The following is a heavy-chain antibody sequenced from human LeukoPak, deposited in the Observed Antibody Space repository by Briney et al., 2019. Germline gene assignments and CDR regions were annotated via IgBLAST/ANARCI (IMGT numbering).Heavy chain of an antibody. CDR1: GFTFSSYA. CDR2: ISNNGGYT. Sequence: PGGSLRLSCAASGFTFSSYAMSWVRQAPGKGLEWVSAISNNGGYTYYADSVKGRFTISRDNSKNTLYLQMNSLRAEDTALYYCVKASSSSPQYNWFDAWGQGTLVTVSS. V-gene: IGHV3-23*01. J-gene: IGHJ5*02. D-gene: IGHD6-6*01. CDR3: VKASSSSPQYNWFDA.